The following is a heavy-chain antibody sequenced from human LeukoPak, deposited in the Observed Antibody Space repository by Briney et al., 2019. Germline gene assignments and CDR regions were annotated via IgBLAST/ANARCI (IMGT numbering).Heavy chain of an antibody. Sequence: GASVKVSCKASGYTFTSNYIHWVRQAPGQRLEWMGMIYPRDGSTSYAQKFQGRVTVTRDTSTSTVHMELSGLRSEDTAVYYCARDQGGFDYWGQGTLVTVSS. CDR3: ARDQGGFDY. V-gene: IGHV1-46*01. CDR1: GYTFTSNY. CDR2: IYPRDGST. J-gene: IGHJ4*02.